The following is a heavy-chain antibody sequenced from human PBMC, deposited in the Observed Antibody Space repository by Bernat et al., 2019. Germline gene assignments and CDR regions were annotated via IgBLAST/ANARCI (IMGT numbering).Heavy chain of an antibody. J-gene: IGHJ4*02. CDR1: GYSISSGYY. Sequence: QVQLQESGPGLVKPSETLSLTCAVSGYSISSGYYWGWIRQPPGKGLEWIGSIYHSGSTYYNPSLKSRVTISVDTSKNQFSLKLSSVTAADTAVYYCARPTIYDSSGYYFDYWGQGTLVTVSS. CDR3: ARPTIYDSSGYYFDY. V-gene: IGHV4-38-2*01. CDR2: IYHSGST. D-gene: IGHD3-22*01.